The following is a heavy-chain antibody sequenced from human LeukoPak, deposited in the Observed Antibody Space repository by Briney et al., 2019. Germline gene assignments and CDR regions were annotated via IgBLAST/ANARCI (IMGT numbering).Heavy chain of an antibody. Sequence: SETLSLTCTVSGGSISSSSYYWGWIRQRPGKGLEWIGSIYYSGSTYYNPSLKSRVTISVDTSKNQFSLKLSSVTAADTAVYYCARDYISRGYSYGFYYYGMDVWGQGTTVTVSS. J-gene: IGHJ6*02. CDR2: IYYSGST. CDR1: GGSISSSSYY. V-gene: IGHV4-39*07. CDR3: ARDYISRGYSYGFYYYGMDV. D-gene: IGHD5-18*01.